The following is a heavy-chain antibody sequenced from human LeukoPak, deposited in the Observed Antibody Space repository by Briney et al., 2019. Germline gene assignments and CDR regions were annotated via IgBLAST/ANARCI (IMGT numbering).Heavy chain of an antibody. D-gene: IGHD2-2*02. CDR1: GYTFTSYY. Sequence: GASVKVSCKASGYTFTSYYMHWVRQAPGQGLEWMGIINPSGGSTSYAQKFQGRVTMTRDTSTSTVYMELSSLRSEDTAVYYCARQRDIVVVPAAIRFRYFDYWGQGTLVTVSS. J-gene: IGHJ4*02. CDR2: INPSGGST. CDR3: ARQRDIVVVPAAIRFRYFDY. V-gene: IGHV1-46*03.